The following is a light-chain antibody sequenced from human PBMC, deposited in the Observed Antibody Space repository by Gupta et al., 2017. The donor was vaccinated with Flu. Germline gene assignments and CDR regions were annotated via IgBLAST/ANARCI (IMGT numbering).Light chain of an antibody. CDR3: CSYTVIGARLV. CDR2: EIN. Sequence: QSALTQPASMSGSPGQSITISCTGTSSDVGSYKLVSWYQQHPGKAPKLIIYEINKRPSGVSDRFSGAKSDNTASLTISGLQADDEANDYCCSYTVIGARLVFGGGTKLTVL. CDR1: SSDVGSYKL. V-gene: IGLV2-23*02. J-gene: IGLJ2*01.